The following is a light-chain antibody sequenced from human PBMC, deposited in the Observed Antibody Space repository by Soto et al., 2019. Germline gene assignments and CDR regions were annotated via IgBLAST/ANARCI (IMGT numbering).Light chain of an antibody. CDR1: QNINGN. J-gene: IGKJ1*01. V-gene: IGKV3-15*01. CDR3: QQYNNWPRT. CDR2: GAS. Sequence: EIVMTQSPATLPVSPGERATLSCGASQNINGNLAWYQQKPGQAPRLLIYGASTRATGIPARCSGSGSGTEFTLTISSLQSEDFAVYYCQQYNNWPRTCGQGTKVDIK.